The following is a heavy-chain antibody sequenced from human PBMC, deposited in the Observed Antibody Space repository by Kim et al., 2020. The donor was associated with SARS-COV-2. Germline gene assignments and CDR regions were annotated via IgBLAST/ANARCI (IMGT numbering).Heavy chain of an antibody. J-gene: IGHJ6*02. D-gene: IGHD3-9*01. CDR2: IYPGDSDT. CDR1: GYSFTSYW. Sequence: GESLKISCKGSGYSFTSYWIGWVRQMPGKGLEWMGIIYPGDSDTRYSPSFQGQVTISADKSISTAYLQWSSLKASDTAMYYCARHRKRWFYYYGMDVWGQGTTVTVSS. V-gene: IGHV5-51*01. CDR3: ARHRKRWFYYYGMDV.